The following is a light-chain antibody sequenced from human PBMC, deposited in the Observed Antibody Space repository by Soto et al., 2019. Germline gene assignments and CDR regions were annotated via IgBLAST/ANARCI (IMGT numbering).Light chain of an antibody. CDR1: SSDIGDSNY. V-gene: IGLV2-14*03. J-gene: IGLJ1*01. Sequence: QSVLTHPASVSGSPGQSITISCTGTSSDIGDSNYVSWYQQHPGKAPKLAIYDVSNRPSGVSNRFSGSKSANTASLTISGLQAEDEADYYCSSFRSSSTSYVFGTGTKVTVL. CDR3: SSFRSSSTSYV. CDR2: DVS.